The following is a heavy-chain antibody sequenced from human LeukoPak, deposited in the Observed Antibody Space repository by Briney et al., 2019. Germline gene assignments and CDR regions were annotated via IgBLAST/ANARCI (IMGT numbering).Heavy chain of an antibody. V-gene: IGHV1-24*01. J-gene: IGHJ3*02. D-gene: IGHD4-11*01. CDR3: ARDRLDYTVGGDAFDI. Sequence: ASVKVSCKVSGYTLTELSMHWVRQAPGEGLEWMGGFDPEDGKTIYAQKFQGRVTMTEDTSTDTAYMELRSLRSEDTAVYYCARDRLDYTVGGDAFDIWGQGTMVTVSS. CDR1: GYTLTELS. CDR2: FDPEDGKT.